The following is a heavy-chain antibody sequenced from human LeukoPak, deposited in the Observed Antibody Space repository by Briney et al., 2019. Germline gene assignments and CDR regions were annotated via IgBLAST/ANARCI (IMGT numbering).Heavy chain of an antibody. V-gene: IGHV3-21*01. Sequence: GGSLRLSCAASGFTFSSYSMNWVRQAPGKGLEWVSSISSSSSYIYYADSVKGRFTISRDNAKDSLYLQMNSLRAEDTAVYYCARDITIRMVPFDYWGQGTLVTVSS. CDR3: ARDITIRMVPFDY. J-gene: IGHJ4*02. D-gene: IGHD1-20*01. CDR2: ISSSSSYI. CDR1: GFTFSSYS.